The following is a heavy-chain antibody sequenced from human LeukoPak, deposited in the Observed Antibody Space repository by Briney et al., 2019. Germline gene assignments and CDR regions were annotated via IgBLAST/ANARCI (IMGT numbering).Heavy chain of an antibody. CDR1: GFTFSSYW. D-gene: IGHD3-10*01. V-gene: IGHV3-74*01. Sequence: GGSLRLSCAASGFTFSSYWMHWVRQAPGKGLVWVSRISSEGSSISYADSVKGRFTISRDNSKNTLYLQMNSLRAEDTAVYYCAKDYYGSGIGLNWFDPWGQETLVTVSS. CDR2: ISSEGSSI. CDR3: AKDYYGSGIGLNWFDP. J-gene: IGHJ5*02.